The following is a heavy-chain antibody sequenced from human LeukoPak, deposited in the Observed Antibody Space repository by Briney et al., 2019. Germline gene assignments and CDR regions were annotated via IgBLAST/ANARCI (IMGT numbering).Heavy chain of an antibody. Sequence: GGSLRLSCAASGFTFSSYSMNWVRQAPGKGLEWVSYISSSSSTIYYADSVKGRFTISRDNSKNTLYLQMNSLRAEDTAVYYCAKDPSGYDSPVYYYYMDVWGKGTTVTVSS. D-gene: IGHD5-12*01. CDR1: GFTFSSYS. V-gene: IGHV3-48*01. J-gene: IGHJ6*03. CDR2: ISSSSSTI. CDR3: AKDPSGYDSPVYYYYMDV.